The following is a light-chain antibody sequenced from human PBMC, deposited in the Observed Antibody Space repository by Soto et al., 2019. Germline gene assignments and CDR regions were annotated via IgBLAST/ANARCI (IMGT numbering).Light chain of an antibody. Sequence: IQMTQFPSSLSASVGDRVTITCRAGRTVIRYLNWYQQKPGRAPNLLIYAVSNLQSGVPSRFSGSGSGTDFTLTISDLQPEDFATYYCQQSYSTLFTFDPGTKVEIK. CDR2: AVS. J-gene: IGKJ3*01. V-gene: IGKV1-39*01. CDR1: RTVIRY. CDR3: QQSYSTLFT.